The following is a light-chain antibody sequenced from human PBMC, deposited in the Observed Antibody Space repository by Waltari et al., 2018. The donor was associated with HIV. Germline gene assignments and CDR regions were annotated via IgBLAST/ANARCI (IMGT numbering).Light chain of an antibody. CDR1: TSTVRNNA. J-gene: IGLJ2*01. Sequence: QSVLAQPRSVSGTPGQTVTITCPGTTSTVRNNAVSWYQQVTGVAPKLLIYRNNQRPSGVPDRFSGSKSGTSASLAISGLRTEDEAEYYCAVWDDRLSGRLFGGGTKVTVL. V-gene: IGLV1-47*01. CDR3: AVWDDRLSGRL. CDR2: RNN.